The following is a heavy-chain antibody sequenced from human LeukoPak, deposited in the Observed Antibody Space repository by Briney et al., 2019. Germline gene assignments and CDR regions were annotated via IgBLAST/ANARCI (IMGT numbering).Heavy chain of an antibody. CDR3: ASGEGYCSSTSCYSPFDY. V-gene: IGHV4-59*12. D-gene: IGHD2-2*01. Sequence: SETLSLTCTVSGGSITNYYWSWIRQPPGKGLEWIGYIYYSGSTYYNPSLKSRVTISVDRSKNQFSLKLSSVTAADTAVYYCASGEGYCSSTSCYSPFDYWGQGTLVTVSS. CDR2: IYYSGST. J-gene: IGHJ4*02. CDR1: GGSITNYY.